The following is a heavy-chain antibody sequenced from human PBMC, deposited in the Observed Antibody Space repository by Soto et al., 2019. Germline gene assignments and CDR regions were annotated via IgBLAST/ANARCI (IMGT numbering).Heavy chain of an antibody. D-gene: IGHD6-13*01. J-gene: IGHJ4*02. Sequence: GASVNVSCKASGGTFSSYTISWVRQAPGQGLEWMGRIIPILGIANYAQKFQGRVTITADKSTSTAYMELSSLRSEDTAVYYCARVGFSIAAAGPFDYWGQGTLVTVSS. CDR3: ARVGFSIAAAGPFDY. CDR1: GGTFSSYT. CDR2: IIPILGIA. V-gene: IGHV1-69*02.